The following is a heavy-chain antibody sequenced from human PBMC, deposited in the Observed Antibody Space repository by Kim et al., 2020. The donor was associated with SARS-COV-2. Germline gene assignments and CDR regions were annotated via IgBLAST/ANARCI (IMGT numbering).Heavy chain of an antibody. CDR3: ARSLDYSYYMDV. V-gene: IGHV4-59*01. J-gene: IGHJ6*03. CDR1: GGSISRYY. CDR2: IYNSGST. Sequence: SETLSLTCTVSGGSISRYYWSWIRQTPGKGLEWIGYIYNSGSTIYNPSLKSRVTISLDTSKNQFSLKLNSVTAADTAVYFCARSLDYSYYMDVWGKGTTV.